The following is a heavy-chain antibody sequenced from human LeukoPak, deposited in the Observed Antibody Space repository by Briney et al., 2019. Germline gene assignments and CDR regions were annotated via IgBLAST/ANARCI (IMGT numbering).Heavy chain of an antibody. CDR3: AKATIGAADANFDY. D-gene: IGHD6-13*01. CDR1: GFTFSTYE. CDR2: ITGSGSTK. J-gene: IGHJ4*02. V-gene: IGHV3-48*03. Sequence: GGSLRLSCAASGFTFSTYEMNWVRQAPGKGLEWLSYITGSGSTKYYADSVKGRFTISRDTSKNTLSLQMNSLRAEDTAVYYCAKATIGAADANFDYWGQGTRVTVSS.